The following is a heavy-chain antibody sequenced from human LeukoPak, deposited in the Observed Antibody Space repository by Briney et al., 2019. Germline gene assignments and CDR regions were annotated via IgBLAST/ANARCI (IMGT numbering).Heavy chain of an antibody. J-gene: IGHJ4*02. CDR3: ARGFSY. Sequence: SQTLSLTCIVSGVSISSGDFYWSWIRQSPGKGLEWIGYIYYSGSTHYNPSLKSRVSISMDTSKNQFSLKLTSVTAADTAVYFCARGFSYWGQGTLVTVSS. V-gene: IGHV4-30-4*01. CDR2: IYYSGST. D-gene: IGHD3-3*01. CDR1: GVSISSGDFY.